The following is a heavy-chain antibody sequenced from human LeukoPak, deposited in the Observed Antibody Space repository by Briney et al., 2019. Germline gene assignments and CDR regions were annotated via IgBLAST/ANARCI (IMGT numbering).Heavy chain of an antibody. V-gene: IGHV4-34*01. D-gene: IGHD3-9*01. CDR2: INHSGST. CDR1: GGSFSGYY. CDR3: AKGVRYFVGDF. J-gene: IGHJ4*02. Sequence: PSETLSLTCAVYGGSFSGYYWSWIRQPPGKGLEWIGEINHSGSTNYNPSLKSRVTISVDTSKNQFSLKLSSVTAADTAVYYCAKGVRYFVGDFWGQGTLVTVSS.